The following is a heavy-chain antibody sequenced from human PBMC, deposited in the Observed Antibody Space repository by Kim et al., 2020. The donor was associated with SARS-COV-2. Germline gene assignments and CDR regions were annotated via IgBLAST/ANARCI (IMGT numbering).Heavy chain of an antibody. CDR3: AKGGLRLGVYYFDY. Sequence: GGSLRLSCAASGFTFSSYAMSWVRQAPGKGLEWVSAISGSGGSTYYADPVKGRFTISRDNSKNTLYLQMNSLRAEDTAVYYCAKGGLRLGVYYFDYWGQGTLVTVSS. CDR2: ISGSGGST. D-gene: IGHD3-16*01. V-gene: IGHV3-23*01. J-gene: IGHJ4*02. CDR1: GFTFSSYA.